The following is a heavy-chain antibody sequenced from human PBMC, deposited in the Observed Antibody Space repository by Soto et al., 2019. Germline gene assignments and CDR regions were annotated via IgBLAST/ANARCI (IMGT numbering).Heavy chain of an antibody. Sequence: PSETLSLTCTVSVGSIISYYWCWTRQPAGKGLEWIGRFYPTGKTNYNPSLQSRLTMSADTSRNQFSLNLTSVTAADTAVYYCARCGLDYGMDVWGQGTTVTVSS. V-gene: IGHV4-4*07. CDR2: FYPTGKT. J-gene: IGHJ6*02. D-gene: IGHD3-16*01. CDR1: VGSIISYY. CDR3: ARCGLDYGMDV.